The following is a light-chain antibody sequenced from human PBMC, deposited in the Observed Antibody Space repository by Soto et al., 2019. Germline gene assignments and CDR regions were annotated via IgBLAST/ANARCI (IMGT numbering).Light chain of an antibody. CDR1: SGNIANNY. J-gene: IGLJ3*02. CDR3: QSYDNGYVV. Sequence: NFMLTQPHSVSESPGKTVTISCTRSSGNIANNYVQWYQRRPGRSPTTVIYEDNQRPSGVPDRFSGSIDSSSNSASLTISGLKTEDEADYYCQSYDNGYVVFGGGTKLTVL. V-gene: IGLV6-57*01. CDR2: EDN.